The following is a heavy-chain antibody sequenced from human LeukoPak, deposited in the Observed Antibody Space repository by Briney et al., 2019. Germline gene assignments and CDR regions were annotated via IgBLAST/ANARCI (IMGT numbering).Heavy chain of an antibody. J-gene: IGHJ4*02. V-gene: IGHV1-69*06. D-gene: IGHD1-26*01. CDR3: TRGELVGTYYLDY. CDR2: IIPIFGTA. CDR1: GGTFTSYA. Sequence: GASVKVSCKASGGTFTSYAISWVRQAPGQGLEWMGRIIPIFGTANYAQKFQGRVTITADKSTSTAYMELSSLRSEDTAVYYCTRGELVGTYYLDYWGQGTLVTVSS.